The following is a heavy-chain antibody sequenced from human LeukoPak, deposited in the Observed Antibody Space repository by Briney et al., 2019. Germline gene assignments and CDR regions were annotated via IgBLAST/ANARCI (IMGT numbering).Heavy chain of an antibody. Sequence: PGGSLRLSCAASWVRQAPGKGLEWVSGINWKGGSTGYADSVKGRFTISRDNAKNSLFLQMNSLRAEDTAFYYCARERVTIFGSVQRFFDYWGQGTLVTVSS. V-gene: IGHV3-20*04. J-gene: IGHJ4*02. D-gene: IGHD3-3*01. CDR2: INWKGGST. CDR3: ARERVTIFGSVQRFFDY.